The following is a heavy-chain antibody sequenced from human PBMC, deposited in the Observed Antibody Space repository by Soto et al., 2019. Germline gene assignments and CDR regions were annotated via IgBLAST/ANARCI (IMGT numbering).Heavy chain of an antibody. Sequence: QLQLQESGPGLVKPSETLSLTCTVSGGSINSNNYYWGWIRQPPGKGLEWIGNIYYTGITYYNPSLMSRVTISVDTSKNQFSLKLTSVTAADMAVYFCARWMTGTDNLYFDCWGQGTLVTVSS. J-gene: IGHJ4*02. V-gene: IGHV4-39*01. D-gene: IGHD3-9*01. CDR2: IYYTGIT. CDR1: GGSINSNNYY. CDR3: ARWMTGTDNLYFDC.